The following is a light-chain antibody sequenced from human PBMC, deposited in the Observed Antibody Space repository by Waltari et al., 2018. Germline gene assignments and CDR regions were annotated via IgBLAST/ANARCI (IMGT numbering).Light chain of an antibody. Sequence: QSALTQPASVSGSPGQSITISCTGTSDVGGYNFVSWYQQHPGKAPKLMVYDVTNRPSGVSNRFSGSKSCNTASLTISGLQAEDEADYYCSSYTSSISVVFGGGTKLTVL. CDR2: DVT. V-gene: IGLV2-14*03. J-gene: IGLJ2*01. CDR3: SSYTSSISVV. CDR1: SDVGGYNF.